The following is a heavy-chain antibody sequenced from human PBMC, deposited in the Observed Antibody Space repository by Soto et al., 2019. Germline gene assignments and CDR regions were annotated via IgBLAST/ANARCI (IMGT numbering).Heavy chain of an antibody. D-gene: IGHD1-26*01. CDR3: ARDPSRGSDWARYLDL. V-gene: IGHV3-48*01. CDR2: ISGSSSKI. CDR1: GFSFSNYA. Sequence: EVQLVESGGGLVQPGGSLILSCAASGFSFSNYAMDWVRQAPGKGLEWVSYISGSSSKIRYADSVKGRFTSSRDNAKSSVYLQMNSLRADDTAVYYCARDPSRGSDWARYLDLWGRGTLVTVSS. J-gene: IGHJ2*01.